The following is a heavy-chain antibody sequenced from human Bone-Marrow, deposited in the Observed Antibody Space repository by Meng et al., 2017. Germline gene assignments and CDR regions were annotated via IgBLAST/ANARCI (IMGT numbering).Heavy chain of an antibody. CDR2: ISSTGGAT. J-gene: IGHJ4*02. CDR3: VPRTTYFDS. CDR1: GFTFSTVG. Sequence: EVRLLESGGGLVQPGGSLRLSCAASGFTFSTVGMNWVRQAPGKGLEWVSTISSTGGATYYADSVKGRLTISRDNSKSTLYLQMNSLRAEDTAVYYCVPRTTYFDSWGLGTLVTVSS. V-gene: IGHV3-23*01. D-gene: IGHD4-11*01.